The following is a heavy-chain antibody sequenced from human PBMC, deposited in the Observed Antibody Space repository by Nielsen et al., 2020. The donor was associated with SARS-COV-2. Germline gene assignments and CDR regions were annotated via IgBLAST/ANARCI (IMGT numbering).Heavy chain of an antibody. CDR1: RFTFINYG. Sequence: GESLKISCAASRFTFINYGMHWVRQAPGKGLEWVAVISYDGNNKYYADSVKGRFTISRDNSKNTVYLQMNSLRAEDTAVYYCAKAGVHSESYMYYFDYWGQGTLVIVSS. J-gene: IGHJ4*02. V-gene: IGHV3-30*18. CDR3: AKAGVHSESYMYYFDY. D-gene: IGHD1-26*01. CDR2: ISYDGNNK.